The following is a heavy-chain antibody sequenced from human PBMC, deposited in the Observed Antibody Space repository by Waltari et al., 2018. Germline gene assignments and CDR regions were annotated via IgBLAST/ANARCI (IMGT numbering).Heavy chain of an antibody. J-gene: IGHJ2*01. CDR1: GGSISSYY. D-gene: IGHD1-1*01. V-gene: IGHV4-59*01. CDR3: ARGPGTVYWYFDL. Sequence: QVQLQESGPGLVKPSETLSLTCTVSGGSISSYYWSWIRQPPGKGLEWIGYIYYSGSTNYNPYLKSRVTISVDTSKNQFSLKLSSVTAADTAVYYCARGPGTVYWYFDLWGRGTLVTVSS. CDR2: IYYSGST.